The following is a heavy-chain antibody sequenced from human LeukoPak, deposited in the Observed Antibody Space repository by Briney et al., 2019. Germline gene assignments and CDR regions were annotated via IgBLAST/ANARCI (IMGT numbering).Heavy chain of an antibody. CDR1: GGTFSSYA. D-gene: IGHD2-15*01. V-gene: IGHV1-69*13. CDR3: ATGPGYCSGGSCYPLDYYYYMDV. CDR2: IIPIFGTA. Sequence: SVKVSCKASGGTFSSYAISWVRQAPGQGLEWMGGIIPIFGTANYAQKFQGRVTITADESTSTAYMELSSLRSEDTAVYYCATGPGYCSGGSCYPLDYYYYMDVWGKGTTVTVSS. J-gene: IGHJ6*03.